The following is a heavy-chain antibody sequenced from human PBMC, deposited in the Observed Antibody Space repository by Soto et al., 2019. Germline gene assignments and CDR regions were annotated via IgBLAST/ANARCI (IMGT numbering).Heavy chain of an antibody. CDR1: GFTFSPYE. D-gene: IGHD2-8*01. Sequence: PVGSLRLSCAASGFTFSPYEMSWVRQAPGKGLEWTSYISSSGSTIHYADSVKGRFSISRDNAKKSLFLQMNSLRAEDTAVYYCVREAPCSNGVCQFDYWGRGTLVTVSS. CDR3: VREAPCSNGVCQFDY. CDR2: ISSSGSTI. J-gene: IGHJ4*02. V-gene: IGHV3-48*03.